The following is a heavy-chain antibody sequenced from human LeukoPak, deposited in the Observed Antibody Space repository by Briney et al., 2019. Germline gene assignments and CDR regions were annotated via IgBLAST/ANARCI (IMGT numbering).Heavy chain of an antibody. Sequence: SETLSLTCTVSGVSISSYYWSWIRQPAGKGLEWIGRIYTSGSTNYNPSLKSRVTMSVDTSKNQFSLKLSSVTAADTAVYYCARDSTGDQRGWYYFDYWGQGTLVTVSS. D-gene: IGHD7-27*01. CDR1: GVSISSYY. V-gene: IGHV4-4*07. J-gene: IGHJ4*02. CDR2: IYTSGST. CDR3: ARDSTGDQRGWYYFDY.